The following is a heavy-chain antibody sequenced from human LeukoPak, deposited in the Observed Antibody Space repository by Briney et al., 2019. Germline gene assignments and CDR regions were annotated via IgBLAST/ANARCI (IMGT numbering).Heavy chain of an antibody. CDR3: ARGGGTYYYDSSGYYQLDY. V-gene: IGHV4-59*01. Sequence: SETLSLTCTVSGGPISSYYWSWIRQPPGKGLEWIGYIYYSGSTNYNPSLKSRVTISVDTSKNQFSLKLSSVTAADTAVYYCARGGGTYYYDSSGYYQLDYWGQGTLATVSS. CDR1: GGPISSYY. D-gene: IGHD3-22*01. J-gene: IGHJ4*02. CDR2: IYYSGST.